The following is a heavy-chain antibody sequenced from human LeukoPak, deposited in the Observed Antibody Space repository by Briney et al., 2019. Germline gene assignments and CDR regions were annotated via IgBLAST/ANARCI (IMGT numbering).Heavy chain of an antibody. CDR3: ARAPAPHFNIVATILYYYYYMDV. CDR2: ISDSGGST. CDR1: GFTFSSYA. V-gene: IGHV3-23*01. J-gene: IGHJ6*03. Sequence: PGGSLRLSCAASGFTFSSYAMSWVRQAPGKGLEWVSAISDSGGSTYYADSVKGRFTISRDNAKNTLYLQMNSLRAEDTAVYYCARAPAPHFNIVATILYYYYYMDVWGKGTTVTISS. D-gene: IGHD5-12*01.